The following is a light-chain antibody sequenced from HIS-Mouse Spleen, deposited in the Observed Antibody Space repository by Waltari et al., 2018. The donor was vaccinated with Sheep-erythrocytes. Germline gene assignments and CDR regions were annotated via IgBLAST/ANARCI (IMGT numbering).Light chain of an antibody. J-gene: IGLJ3*02. CDR3: CSYAGSSTWV. V-gene: IGLV2-23*01. CDR2: EGG. Sequence: QSALTQPASVSGSPGQSITISCTGTSSDVGSYNLVSWYQQHPAKAPKLMIYEGGKRPSGGSNRFSGSKSGNTASLTISGLQAEDEADYYCCSYAGSSTWVFGGGTKLTVL. CDR1: SSDVGSYNL.